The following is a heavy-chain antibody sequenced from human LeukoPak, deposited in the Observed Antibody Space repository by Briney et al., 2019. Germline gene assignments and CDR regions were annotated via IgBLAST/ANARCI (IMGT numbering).Heavy chain of an antibody. D-gene: IGHD3-3*01. CDR2: IWYDGSNK. Sequence: GGSLRLSCAASGFTFSSYGMHWVRQAPGKGLEWVAVIWYDGSNKYYADSVKGRLTISRDNSKNTLDLQMNSLRAEDTAVYYCARDRSYDFWSGYSTPDYWGQGTLVTVSS. CDR1: GFTFSSYG. V-gene: IGHV3-33*01. J-gene: IGHJ4*02. CDR3: ARDRSYDFWSGYSTPDY.